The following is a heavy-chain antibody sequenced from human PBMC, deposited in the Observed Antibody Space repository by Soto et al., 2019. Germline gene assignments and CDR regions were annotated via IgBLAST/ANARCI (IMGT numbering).Heavy chain of an antibody. D-gene: IGHD3-3*01. V-gene: IGHV1-2*02. CDR1: GYIFTDYY. CDR2: INPNSGDK. J-gene: IGHJ6*02. Sequence: QVQLVQSGAEVKKPGASVKVSCKDSGYIFTDYYLHLVRQAPGQGLEWMGWINPNSGDKNFAQKFQGKVTLTRDSSIDTAYMELSSLRSDDTAVYYCARLGGNYDFWSGQRDYYFGMNAWGQGTTVTVSS. CDR3: ARLGGNYDFWSGQRDYYFGMNA.